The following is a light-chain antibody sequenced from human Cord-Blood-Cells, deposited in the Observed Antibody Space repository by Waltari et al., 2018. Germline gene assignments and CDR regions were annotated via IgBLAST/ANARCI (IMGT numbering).Light chain of an antibody. J-gene: IGKJ1*01. CDR1: QSISSY. V-gene: IGKV1-39*01. Sequence: DIQMTQSPSSLSASVGDRVTITCRASQSISSYLNWYQQKPGKAPKLLIYAASSLQSRVPSRFSCSGSGTDFTLTISSLQPEDFATYYCQQSYSTPPTFGQGTKVEIK. CDR3: QQSYSTPPT. CDR2: AAS.